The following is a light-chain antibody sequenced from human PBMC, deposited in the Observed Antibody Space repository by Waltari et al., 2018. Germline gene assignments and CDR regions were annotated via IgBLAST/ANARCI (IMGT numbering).Light chain of an antibody. V-gene: IGKV3-20*01. CDR3: QHYVRLPVT. CDR2: DAS. CDR1: QSVGRS. Sequence: PGTLSLSPGERATLSCGASQSVGRSLAWYQQKPGRAPRLLLYDASSRATGIPDSFSGSGFGTDFSLTISRLEPEDFAVYYCQHYVRLPVTFGQGTKVEIK. J-gene: IGKJ1*01.